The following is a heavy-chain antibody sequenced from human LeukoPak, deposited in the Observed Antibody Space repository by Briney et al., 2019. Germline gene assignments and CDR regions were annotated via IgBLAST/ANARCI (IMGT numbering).Heavy chain of an antibody. D-gene: IGHD3-10*01. CDR2: IHYGST. Sequence: NTSETLSLTCTVSGGSISTTAYYWGWIRQPPGKRLEWIGIIHYGSTYYNPSLQGRITISMDTSKSQFSLNLNSVTAADTAVYYCARRDYYGYFDYWGQGTQVAVSS. V-gene: IGHV4-39*01. CDR1: GGSISTTAYY. J-gene: IGHJ4*02. CDR3: ARRDYYGYFDY.